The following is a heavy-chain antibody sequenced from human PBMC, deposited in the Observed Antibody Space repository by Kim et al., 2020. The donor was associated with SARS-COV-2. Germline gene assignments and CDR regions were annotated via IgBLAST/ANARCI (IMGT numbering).Heavy chain of an antibody. V-gene: IGHV4-39*01. CDR2: IYYSGST. D-gene: IGHD6-13*01. J-gene: IGHJ5*02. CDR3: ASSSWYGNWFDP. CDR1: GGSISSSSYY. Sequence: SETLSLTCTVSGGSISSSSYYWGWIRQPPGKGLEWIGSIYYSGSTYYNPSLKSRVTISVDTSKNQFSLKLSSVTAADTAVYYCASSSWYGNWFDPWGQGTLVTVSS.